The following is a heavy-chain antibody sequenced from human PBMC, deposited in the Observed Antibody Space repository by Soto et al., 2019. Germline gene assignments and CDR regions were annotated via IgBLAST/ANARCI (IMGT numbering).Heavy chain of an antibody. CDR2: IYYSGST. CDR1: GGSISSYY. V-gene: IGHV4-59*01. J-gene: IGHJ5*02. Sequence: KPSETLSLTCTVSGGSISSYYWSWIRQPPGKGLEWIGYIYYSGSTNYNPSLKSRVTISVDTSKNQFSLKLSSVTAADTAVYYCARLNIVVVPAAFWFDPWGQGTLVTVSS. D-gene: IGHD2-2*01. CDR3: ARLNIVVVPAAFWFDP.